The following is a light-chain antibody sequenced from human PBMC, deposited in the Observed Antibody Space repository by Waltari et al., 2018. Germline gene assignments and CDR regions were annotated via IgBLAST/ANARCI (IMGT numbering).Light chain of an antibody. J-gene: IGKJ4*01. Sequence: EIVLTQSPATLSLSPGERPTLPCRASQSVSSYFAWYQQKPGQAPRLLIYDASNRATGIPARFSGSGSGTDFTLTISSLEPEDFAVYYCQQRSNWLTFGGGTKVEIK. CDR2: DAS. V-gene: IGKV3-11*01. CDR1: QSVSSY. CDR3: QQRSNWLT.